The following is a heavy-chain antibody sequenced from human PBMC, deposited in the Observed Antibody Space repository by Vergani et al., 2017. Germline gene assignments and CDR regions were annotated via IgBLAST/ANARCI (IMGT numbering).Heavy chain of an antibody. D-gene: IGHD3-3*01. V-gene: IGHV1-69*08. J-gene: IGHJ5*02. Sequence: QVQLVQSGAEVKKPGSSVKVSCKASGGTFSSYTISWVRQAPGQGLEWIGRIISILGIANYAQKFQGRVTITADKSTSTAYMELSSLRSEDTAVYYCAREGRGMLEWTLVNWFDPGGEGTLVTVYS. CDR1: GGTFSSYT. CDR2: IISILGIA. CDR3: AREGRGMLEWTLVNWFDP.